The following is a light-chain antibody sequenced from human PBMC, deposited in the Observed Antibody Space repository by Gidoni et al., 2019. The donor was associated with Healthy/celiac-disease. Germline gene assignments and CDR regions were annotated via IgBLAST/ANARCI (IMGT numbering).Light chain of an antibody. CDR1: QSVSSY. CDR3: QQRCNWPPIT. Sequence: EIVLTQSPATMSLSPGERATLSCRASQSVSSYLAWYQQKPGKAPRLLIYDASNRATGIQARFSGSGSGTDFTLPISSLEPEDFAVYYCQQRCNWPPITFGQGTRLEIK. CDR2: DAS. V-gene: IGKV3-11*01. J-gene: IGKJ5*01.